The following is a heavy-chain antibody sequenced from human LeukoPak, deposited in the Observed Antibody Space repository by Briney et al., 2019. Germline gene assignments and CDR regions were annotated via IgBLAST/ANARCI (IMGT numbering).Heavy chain of an antibody. V-gene: IGHV3-23*01. Sequence: GGSMRLSCAASGFTFSSYAISWVRQAPGKVLEWVSAISGSGGSTYYADSVKGRFTISRDNSKNTLYRQMNSLRAEDTAVYYCAKDTRWLPNYYFDYWGQGTLVTVSS. CDR3: AKDTRWLPNYYFDY. CDR2: ISGSGGST. J-gene: IGHJ4*02. D-gene: IGHD5-24*01. CDR1: GFTFSSYA.